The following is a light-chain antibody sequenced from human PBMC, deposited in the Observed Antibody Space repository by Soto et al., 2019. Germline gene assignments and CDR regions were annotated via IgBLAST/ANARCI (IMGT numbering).Light chain of an antibody. CDR3: QAWDTNIVV. CDR1: NLGDKY. V-gene: IGLV3-1*01. J-gene: IGLJ1*01. Sequence: SYELTQPPSVSVSPGQTASVTCSGDNLGDKYTSWYQQKPGQSPALVIYQDTKRPSGIPERFSGSNSGNTATLTISGTQALDEADYYCQAWDTNIVVFGTGTKLTVL. CDR2: QDT.